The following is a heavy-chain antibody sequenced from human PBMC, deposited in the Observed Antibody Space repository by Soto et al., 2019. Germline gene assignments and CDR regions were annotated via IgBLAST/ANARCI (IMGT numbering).Heavy chain of an antibody. CDR3: TRGPRPSSIGTGAY. CDR2: ISDDGKNT. CDR1: GFVFSVYY. Sequence: DLEQSGGGLVQPGESLRLSCAASGFVFSVYYMHWVRQVPGKAPVCVARISDDGKNTTYADSVKGRFTISRDNAKDTLYLQMSNVRPEDTAVYYCTRGPRPSSIGTGAYWGRGTQVTVSS. D-gene: IGHD1-1*01. V-gene: IGHV3-74*03. J-gene: IGHJ4*02.